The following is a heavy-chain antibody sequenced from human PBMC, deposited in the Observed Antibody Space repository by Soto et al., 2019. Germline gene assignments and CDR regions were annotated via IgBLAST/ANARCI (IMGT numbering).Heavy chain of an antibody. J-gene: IGHJ6*02. CDR3: ASVTRTCISTSCYRYYYGMDV. CDR1: GGSVSSGSYY. D-gene: IGHD2-2*02. V-gene: IGHV4-61*01. Sequence: PSETLSLTCTVSGGSVSSGSYYWSWIRQPPGKGLEWIGYIYYSGSTNYNPSLKSRVTISVDTSKNQFSLKLSSVTAADTAVYYCASVTRTCISTSCYRYYYGMDVWGQGTTGTVSS. CDR2: IYYSGST.